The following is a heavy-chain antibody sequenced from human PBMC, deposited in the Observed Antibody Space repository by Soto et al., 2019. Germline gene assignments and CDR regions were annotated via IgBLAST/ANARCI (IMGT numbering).Heavy chain of an antibody. CDR2: ISNDGSNK. Sequence: QVQLVESGGGVGQPGTSLRLSCAASGLTFNTYAMNWIRLAPGKGLEWVAVISNDGSNKYYADSVKGRFTISRDNSKNTVYLTMNSLRGEDTGVYYCASGRGYCSESSCSYFDYFQHWGQGALVIVSS. J-gene: IGHJ1*01. CDR3: ASGRGYCSESSCSYFDYFQH. D-gene: IGHD2-2*01. V-gene: IGHV3-30*03. CDR1: GLTFNTYA.